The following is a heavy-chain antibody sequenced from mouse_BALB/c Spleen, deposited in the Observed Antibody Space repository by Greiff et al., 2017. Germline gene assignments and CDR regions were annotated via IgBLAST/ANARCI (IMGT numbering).Heavy chain of an antibody. J-gene: IGHJ4*01. CDR1: GFTFSSFG. V-gene: IGHV5-17*02. CDR2: ISSGSSTI. CDR3: ARSERLRQGYYAMDY. Sequence: EVKLVESGGGLVQPGGSRKLSCAASGFTFSSFGMHWVRQAPEKGLEWVAYISSGSSTIYYADTVKGRFTISRDNPKNTLFLKMTSLRSEDTAMYYCARSERLRQGYYAMDYWGQGTSVTVSS. D-gene: IGHD2-4*01.